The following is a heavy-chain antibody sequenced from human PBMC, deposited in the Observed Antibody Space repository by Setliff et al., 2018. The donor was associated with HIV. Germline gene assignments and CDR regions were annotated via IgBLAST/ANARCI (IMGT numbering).Heavy chain of an antibody. CDR1: GASISSYY. Sequence: PSETLSLTCTVSGASISSYYWSWIRQSPGKGLEWIGYIYYTGNTDYNPSLKSRVTIPVDTSKNQFSLKVSSVTAADTAVYYCARHYPRSDDAFDIWGQGTRVTVSS. J-gene: IGHJ3*02. D-gene: IGHD6-19*01. V-gene: IGHV4-59*08. CDR2: IYYTGNT. CDR3: ARHYPRSDDAFDI.